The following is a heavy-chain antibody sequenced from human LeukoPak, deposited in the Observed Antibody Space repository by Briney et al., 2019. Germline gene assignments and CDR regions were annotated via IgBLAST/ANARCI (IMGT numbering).Heavy chain of an antibody. V-gene: IGHV1-18*01. CDR3: ARVHSYCSSTSCLDY. D-gene: IGHD2-2*01. J-gene: IGHJ4*02. Sequence: VASVKVSCKASGYTFTSCGISWVRQAPGQGLEWTGWISAYNGNTNYAQKLQGRVTMTTDTSTSTGYMELRSLRSDDTAVYYCARVHSYCSSTSCLDYWGQGTLVTVSS. CDR2: ISAYNGNT. CDR1: GYTFTSCG.